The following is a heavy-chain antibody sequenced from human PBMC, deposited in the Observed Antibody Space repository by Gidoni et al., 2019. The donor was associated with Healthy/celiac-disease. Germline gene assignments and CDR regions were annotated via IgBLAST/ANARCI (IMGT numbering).Heavy chain of an antibody. J-gene: IGHJ3*02. V-gene: IGHV4-34*01. CDR2: INHSGST. Sequence: QVQLQQWGAGLLKPSETLSLTCAVYGGSFSGYYWSWIRQPPGKGLEWIGEINHSGSTNYNPSLKSRVTISVDTSKNQFSLKLSSVTAADTAVYYCAIDSGSYTTAFDIWGQGTMVTVSS. CDR3: AIDSGSYTTAFDI. CDR1: GGSFSGYY. D-gene: IGHD1-26*01.